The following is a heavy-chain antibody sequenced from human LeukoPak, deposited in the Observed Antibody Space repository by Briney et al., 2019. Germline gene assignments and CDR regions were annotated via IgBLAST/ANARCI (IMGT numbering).Heavy chain of an antibody. CDR2: IFYSGST. CDR3: ARTTDRPNLRYFDWLALPFSRTGRFDY. CDR1: GGSISTSSYY. J-gene: IGHJ4*02. Sequence: PSETLSLTCTVSGGSISTSSYYWGWVRQPPGKGLEWIGNIFYSGSTYYSPSLKSRVTISVDTSKNQFSLKLGSVTAADTAVYYCARTTDRPNLRYFDWLALPFSRTGRFDYWGQGTLVTVSS. V-gene: IGHV4-39*07. D-gene: IGHD3-9*01.